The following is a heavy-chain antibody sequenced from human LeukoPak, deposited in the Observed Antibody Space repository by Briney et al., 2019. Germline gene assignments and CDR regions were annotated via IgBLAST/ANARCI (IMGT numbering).Heavy chain of an antibody. Sequence: PGGSLRLSCAASGFTFRSYAMSWVRQAPGKGLEWVSAISGSGGSTYYADSVKGRFTISRDNSKNTLYLQMNSLRAEDTAVYYCAKVRKIQLWLPRDAFDIWGQGTMVTVSS. CDR1: GFTFRSYA. CDR3: AKVRKIQLWLPRDAFDI. CDR2: ISGSGGST. D-gene: IGHD5-18*01. V-gene: IGHV3-23*01. J-gene: IGHJ3*02.